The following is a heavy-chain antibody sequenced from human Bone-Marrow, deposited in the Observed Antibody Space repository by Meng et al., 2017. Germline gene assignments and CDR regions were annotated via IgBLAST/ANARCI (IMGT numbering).Heavy chain of an antibody. D-gene: IGHD3-22*01. Sequence: QVQVQQWGGGLLKPSETLSLTCAVYGGSFSGYYWSWIRQPPGKGLEWIGEINHSGSTNYNPSLKSRVTISVDTSKNQFSLKLSSVTAADTAVYYCARLAYDSSGYWFDYWGQGTLVTVSS. J-gene: IGHJ4*02. CDR3: ARLAYDSSGYWFDY. CDR1: GGSFSGYY. V-gene: IGHV4-34*01. CDR2: INHSGST.